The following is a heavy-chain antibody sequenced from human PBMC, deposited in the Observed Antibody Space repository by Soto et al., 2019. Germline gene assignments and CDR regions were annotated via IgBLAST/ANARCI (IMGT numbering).Heavy chain of an antibody. CDR3: ATISFSALTMRAFDI. J-gene: IGHJ3*02. Sequence: EVQLVESGGGLVQPGESLRLSCAASGFSFSSYWMSWVRQAPGKGLEWVANIKGDGSEENYVDSLKGRFTISRDNARNSLFLQMDSLRAEDTAVYYCATISFSALTMRAFDIWGRGTMVTFSS. CDR2: IKGDGSEE. V-gene: IGHV3-7*01. CDR1: GFSFSSYW. D-gene: IGHD2-21*01.